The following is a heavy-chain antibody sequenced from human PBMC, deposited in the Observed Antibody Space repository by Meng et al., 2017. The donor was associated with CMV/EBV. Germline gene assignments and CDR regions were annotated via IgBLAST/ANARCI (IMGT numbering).Heavy chain of an antibody. CDR3: ARAYCSSISCYWGFRY. CDR1: GFIFSSYA. Sequence: GESLKISCAASGFIFSSYAMHWVRQAAGKGLEWVAVISYDGSNKYYADSVKGRFTISRDNSKNSLYLQMNSLGAEDTAVYYCARAYCSSISCYWGFRYWGQGTLVTVSS. V-gene: IGHV3-30-3*01. J-gene: IGHJ4*02. CDR2: ISYDGSNK. D-gene: IGHD2-2*01.